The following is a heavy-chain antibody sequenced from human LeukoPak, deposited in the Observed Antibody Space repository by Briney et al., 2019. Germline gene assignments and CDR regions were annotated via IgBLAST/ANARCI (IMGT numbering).Heavy chain of an antibody. V-gene: IGHV4-39*01. CDR1: GGSLSSSCYY. CDR3: ARLNAGTHFES. J-gene: IGHJ4*02. CDR2: SYYSVST. D-gene: IGHD1-1*01. Sequence: SETLSLTCTVSGGSLSSSCYYWGGIRQPPGKGLEWIGSSYYSVSTYYNPSLKSRVTISVDTSKNQFSLKLSSVTAADTAVDYCARLNAGTHFESWGQGTLVTVSS.